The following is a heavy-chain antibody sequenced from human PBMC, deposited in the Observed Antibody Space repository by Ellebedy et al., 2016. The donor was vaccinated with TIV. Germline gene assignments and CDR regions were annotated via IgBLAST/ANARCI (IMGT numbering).Heavy chain of an antibody. D-gene: IGHD3-22*01. J-gene: IGHJ4*02. V-gene: IGHV3-7*01. CDR2: IKEYGNEE. CDR3: ARDAMIWIFDS. Sequence: GESLKIFCVASGFTLSDFWMNWVRQAPGKGLEWVANIKEYGNEEYYVDSVKGRFTISRDEAKKSVYLQMNSLRVEDTALYYCARDAMIWIFDSWGQGTLVTVSS. CDR1: GFTLSDFW.